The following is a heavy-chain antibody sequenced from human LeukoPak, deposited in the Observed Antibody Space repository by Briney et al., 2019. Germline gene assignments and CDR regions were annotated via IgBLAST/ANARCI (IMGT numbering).Heavy chain of an antibody. CDR3: ATDVPGGSYPPDY. CDR1: GFTFSGAW. Sequence: GGSLRLSCAASGFTFSGAWMAYIRQAPGKGLEWIAHIKSKVDGGTTDYAAPVKGRFTISRDDSRNMLSLEMNSLKTEDTAVYYCATDVPGGSYPPDYWGQGTPVTVSS. V-gene: IGHV3-15*01. J-gene: IGHJ4*02. D-gene: IGHD1-26*01. CDR2: IKSKVDGGTT.